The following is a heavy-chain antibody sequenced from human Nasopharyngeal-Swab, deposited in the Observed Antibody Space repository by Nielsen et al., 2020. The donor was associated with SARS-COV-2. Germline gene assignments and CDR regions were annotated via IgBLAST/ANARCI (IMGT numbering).Heavy chain of an antibody. CDR2: ISSSSSYI. J-gene: IGHJ3*02. CDR3: ARESVITMIVVVTAGAFDI. V-gene: IGHV3-21*01. CDR1: GFTFDDYA. Sequence: GGSLRLSCAASGFTFDDYAMHWVRQAPGKGLEWVSSISSSSSYIYYADSVKGRFTISRDNAKNSLYLQMNSLRAEDTAVYYCARESVITMIVVVTAGAFDIWGQGTMVTVSS. D-gene: IGHD3-22*01.